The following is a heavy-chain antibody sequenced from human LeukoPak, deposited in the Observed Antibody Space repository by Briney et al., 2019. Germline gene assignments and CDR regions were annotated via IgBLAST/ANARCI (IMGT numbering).Heavy chain of an antibody. CDR3: TRANGYGLIDD. CDR1: GGSISNYY. V-gene: IGHV4-39*07. CDR2: IYYSGNT. J-gene: IGHJ4*02. D-gene: IGHD3-10*01. Sequence: SETLSLTCTVSGGSISNYYWGWIRQAPGKGLEWIGSIYYSGNTYYNSSLKSRVTISLDTSKNQFSLNLFSVTAADTAMYYCTRANGYGLIDDWGQGTLVTVSS.